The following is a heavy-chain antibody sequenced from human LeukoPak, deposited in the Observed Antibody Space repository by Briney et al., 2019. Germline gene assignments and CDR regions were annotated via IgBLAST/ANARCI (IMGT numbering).Heavy chain of an antibody. CDR3: ARIRKKSIAAAGGLDI. J-gene: IGHJ3*02. CDR2: IYHSGST. D-gene: IGHD6-13*01. V-gene: IGHV4-39*07. Sequence: SETLSLTCTVSGGSISSSFYCWGWIRQPPGKGLEWIGEIYHSGSTNYNPSLKSRVTISVDKSKNQFSLKLSSVTAADTAVYYCARIRKKSIAAAGGLDIWGQGTMVTVSS. CDR1: GGSISSSFYC.